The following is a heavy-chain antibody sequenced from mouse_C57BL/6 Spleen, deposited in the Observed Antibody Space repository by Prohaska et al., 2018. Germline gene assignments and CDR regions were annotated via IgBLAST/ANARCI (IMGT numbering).Heavy chain of an antibody. Sequence: EVKLEESGGGLVQPGGSMKLSCVASGFTFSNYWMNWVRQSPEKGLEWVAQIRLKSDNYATQYAESVKGRFTISRDDSKRSVYLQMNNLRAEDTGMYYCTMYYYGSSYYCDYWGQGTTLTVSS. CDR2: IRLKSDNYAT. J-gene: IGHJ2*01. V-gene: IGHV6-3*01. CDR3: TMYYYGSSYYCDY. D-gene: IGHD1-1*01. CDR1: GFTFSNYW.